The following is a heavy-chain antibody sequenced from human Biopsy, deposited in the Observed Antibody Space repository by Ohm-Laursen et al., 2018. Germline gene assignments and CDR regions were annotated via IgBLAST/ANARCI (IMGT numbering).Heavy chain of an antibody. CDR2: IYYSGNT. J-gene: IGHJ4*02. V-gene: IGHV4-39*01. D-gene: IGHD3-3*01. Sequence: TLSLTCTVSGGSISDSTYHWGWIPQSPGKGLEWIGNIYYSGNTDYSPSLKSRVTISVDTSNNQFSLKLRSVTAADTAVYYCARQVDFWSGYVDYWGQGTLVAVSS. CDR1: GGSISDSTYH. CDR3: ARQVDFWSGYVDY.